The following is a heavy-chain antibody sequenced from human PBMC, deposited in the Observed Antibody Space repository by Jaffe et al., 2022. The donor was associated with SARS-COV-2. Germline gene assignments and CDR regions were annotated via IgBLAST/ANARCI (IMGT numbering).Heavy chain of an antibody. CDR2: ISTGDGYT. Sequence: QVQLVQSGAEVKRPGASVKVSCKASGHTFTSNAMHWVRQAPGQGLEWMGWISTGDGYTRYSQRFQGRVVITRDTSASTALLELTSLRSEDTAVYYCASGAKGSSGWEADSWGQGTLVTVSS. CDR3: ASGAKGSSGWEADS. D-gene: IGHD6-19*01. CDR1: GHTFTSNA. V-gene: IGHV1-3*04. J-gene: IGHJ4*02.